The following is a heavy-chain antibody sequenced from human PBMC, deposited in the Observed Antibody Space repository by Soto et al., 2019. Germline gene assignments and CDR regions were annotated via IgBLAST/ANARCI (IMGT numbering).Heavy chain of an antibody. CDR2: IYPGDSDT. D-gene: IGHD2-15*01. V-gene: IGHV5-51*01. CDR1: GYSFTSYL. J-gene: IGHJ6*02. CDR3: ARYVSNSEDPYYYGMDV. Sequence: PGESLKISCKGSGYSFTSYLIDWVRQMPGKGLEWMGIIYPGDSDTRYSPSFQGQVTISADKSISTAYLQWSSLKASDTAMYYCARYVSNSEDPYYYGMDVWGQGTTVTVSS.